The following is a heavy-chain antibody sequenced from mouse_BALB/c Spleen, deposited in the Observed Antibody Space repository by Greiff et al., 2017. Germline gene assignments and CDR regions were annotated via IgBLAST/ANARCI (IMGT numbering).Heavy chain of an antibody. CDR3: ARQGDYYRYDWFAH. V-gene: IGHV5-6-2*01. D-gene: IGHD2-14*01. CDR2: INSNGGST. J-gene: IGHJ3*01. Sequence: EVKLVESGGGLVKLGGSLKLSCAASGFTFSSYYMSWVRQTPEKRLELVAAINSNGGSTYYPDTVKGRFTISRDNAKNTLYLQMSSLKSEDTALYYCARQGDYYRYDWFAHWGQGTLVTVSA. CDR1: GFTFSSYY.